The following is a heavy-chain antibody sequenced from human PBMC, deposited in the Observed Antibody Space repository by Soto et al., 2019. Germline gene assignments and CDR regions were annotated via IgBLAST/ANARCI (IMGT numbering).Heavy chain of an antibody. CDR3: ARASGESYPGSRVFDS. D-gene: IGHD3-10*01. CDR2: ITNTGGDT. V-gene: IGHV3-23*01. CDR1: GFTFSSNA. Sequence: QPGGSLRLSCAASGFTFSSNAMSWVRQAPGKGLEWVSVITNTGGDTVYADSVKGRFTMSRDNSKNILYLQMTNLRAEDTAIYYCARASGESYPGSRVFDSWGQGTRVTVSS. J-gene: IGHJ4*02.